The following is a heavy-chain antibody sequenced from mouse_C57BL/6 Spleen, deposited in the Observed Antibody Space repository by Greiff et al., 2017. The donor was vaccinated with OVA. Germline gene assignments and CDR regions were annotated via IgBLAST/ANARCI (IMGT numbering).Heavy chain of an antibody. V-gene: IGHV1-64*01. CDR2: IHPNSGST. CDR3: ARSPDYYGSSPYFDV. CDR1: FSPFPIYL. Sequence: QVQLQQPGAELVKPGASVPLSCTSSFSPFPIYLLHWVKQRPGQGLEWIGMIHPNSGSTNYNEKFKSKATLTVDKSSSTAYMQLSSLTSEDSAVYYCARSPDYYGSSPYFDVWGTGTTVTVSS. J-gene: IGHJ1*03. D-gene: IGHD1-1*01.